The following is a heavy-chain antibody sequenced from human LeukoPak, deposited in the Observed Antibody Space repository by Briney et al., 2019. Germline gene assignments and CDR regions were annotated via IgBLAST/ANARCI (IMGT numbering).Heavy chain of an antibody. CDR3: ARVSPLESLLKYYYDSSGYYRRSYYYYYYMDV. CDR2: INPNSGGT. J-gene: IGHJ6*03. Sequence: GASVKVSCKASGYTFTGYYMHWVRQAPGQGLEWMGWINPNSGGTNYAQKFQGRVTMTRDTSISTAYMELSRLRSDDTAVYYCARVSPLESLLKYYYDSSGYYRRSYYYYYYMDVWGKGTTVTVSS. D-gene: IGHD3-22*01. CDR1: GYTFTGYY. V-gene: IGHV1-2*02.